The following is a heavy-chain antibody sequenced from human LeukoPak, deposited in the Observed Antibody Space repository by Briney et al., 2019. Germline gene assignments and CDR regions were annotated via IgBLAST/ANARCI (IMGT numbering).Heavy chain of an antibody. V-gene: IGHV1-69*06. Sequence: GASVKVSCKASGYTFTSYYLHWVRQAPGQGLEWMGGIIPIFGTANYAQKFQGRVTITADKSTSTAYMELSSLRSEDTAVYYCARSRITIFGVVISRDRSYYYMDVWGKGTTVTVSS. J-gene: IGHJ6*03. CDR3: ARSRITIFGVVISRDRSYYYMDV. CDR1: GYTFTSYY. D-gene: IGHD3-3*01. CDR2: IIPIFGTA.